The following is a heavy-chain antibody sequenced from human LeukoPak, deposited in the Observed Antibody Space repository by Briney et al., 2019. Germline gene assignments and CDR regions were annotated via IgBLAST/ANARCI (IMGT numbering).Heavy chain of an antibody. CDR2: INPNSGGT. V-gene: IGHV1-2*02. CDR3: ARGWPSSGFDY. Sequence: VKVSCKAPGYTFTGYYMHWVRQAPGQGLEWMGWINPNSGGTNYAQKFQGRVTLTRDMSTSTVYMDLSSLRSEDTALYYCARGWPSSGFDYWGQGTLVTVSS. D-gene: IGHD3-22*01. J-gene: IGHJ4*02. CDR1: GYTFTGYY.